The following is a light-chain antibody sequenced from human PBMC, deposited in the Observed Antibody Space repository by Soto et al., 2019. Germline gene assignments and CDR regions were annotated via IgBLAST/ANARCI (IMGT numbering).Light chain of an antibody. J-gene: IGKJ1*01. Sequence: DIQMTQSPCSLSATVGDRVTITCRASQGISNYLVWYQQKPGKAPNLLIYGASTFQSGVPSRFSGSGSGTEFTLTISSLQPDDFATYYCQHYNSYSEAFGQGTKV. CDR3: QHYNSYSEA. V-gene: IGKV1-9*01. CDR1: QGISNY. CDR2: GAS.